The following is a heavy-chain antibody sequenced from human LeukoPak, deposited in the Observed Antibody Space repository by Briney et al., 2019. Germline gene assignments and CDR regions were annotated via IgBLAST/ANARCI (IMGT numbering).Heavy chain of an antibody. D-gene: IGHD3-22*01. V-gene: IGHV3-11*01. CDR1: GFTVSDYY. CDR3: ARDVFYDSSLDY. CDR2: ISSSGSTI. Sequence: GGSLRLSCAASGFTVSDYYMSWIRQAPGKGLEGGSYISSSGSTIYYADSVKGRFTISRDNAKNSLYLQMNSLRAEDTAVYYCARDVFYDSSLDYWGQGTLVTVSS. J-gene: IGHJ4*02.